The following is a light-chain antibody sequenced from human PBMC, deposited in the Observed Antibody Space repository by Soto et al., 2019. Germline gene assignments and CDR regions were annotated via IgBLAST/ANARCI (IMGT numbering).Light chain of an antibody. CDR2: DAS. Sequence: DIQMTQSPSTLSASVGDRVTITCRASQSISSWLAWYQQKPGKAPKLLIYDASSLESGVPSSFIGSGSGTEFTLTLSSLQPDDFATYYCQQYNSYRGTFGQGTKVEIK. CDR1: QSISSW. J-gene: IGKJ1*01. V-gene: IGKV1-5*01. CDR3: QQYNSYRGT.